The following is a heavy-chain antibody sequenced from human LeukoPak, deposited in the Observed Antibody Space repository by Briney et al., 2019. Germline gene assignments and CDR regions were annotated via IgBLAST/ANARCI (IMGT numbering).Heavy chain of an antibody. CDR3: AEDISSGWYFLDY. V-gene: IGHV3-9*01. J-gene: IGHJ4*02. CDR2: ISWNSGSI. D-gene: IGHD6-19*01. CDR1: GFTFDDYA. Sequence: GRSLRLSCAASGFTFDDYAMHWVRQAPGKGLEWVSGISWNSGSIGYADSVKGRFTISRDNAKNSLYLQMNSLRAEDTALYYCAEDISSGWYFLDYWGQGTLVTVSS.